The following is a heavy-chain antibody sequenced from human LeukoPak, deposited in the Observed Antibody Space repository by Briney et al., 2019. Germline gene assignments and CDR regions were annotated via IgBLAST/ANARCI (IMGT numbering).Heavy chain of an antibody. V-gene: IGHV3-48*01. J-gene: IGHJ4*02. CDR3: ATDYGSGTYYTLDC. CDR1: GFTFSSYS. CDR2: ISSSSSTI. Sequence: PGGSLRLSCAASGFTFSSYSMNWVRQAPGKGLEWVSYISSSSSTIYYADSVKGRFTISRDNAKNSLYLQMNSLRAEDTAVYYCATDYGSGTYYTLDCWGQGTLVTVSS. D-gene: IGHD3-10*01.